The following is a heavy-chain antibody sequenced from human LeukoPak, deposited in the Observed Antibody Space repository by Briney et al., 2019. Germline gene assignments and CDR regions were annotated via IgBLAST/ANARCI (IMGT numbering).Heavy chain of an antibody. CDR2: ISYDGSNK. V-gene: IGHV3-30*04. CDR1: GFTFRSYP. Sequence: GGSLRLSCAASGFTFRSYPMQWVRQAPGKGLEWVAVISYDGSNKYYTDSVKGRFTISRDNSKNTLYLEMNSLRAEDTAVYYCAREWELFDYWGQGTLVTVSS. CDR3: AREWELFDY. D-gene: IGHD1-26*01. J-gene: IGHJ4*02.